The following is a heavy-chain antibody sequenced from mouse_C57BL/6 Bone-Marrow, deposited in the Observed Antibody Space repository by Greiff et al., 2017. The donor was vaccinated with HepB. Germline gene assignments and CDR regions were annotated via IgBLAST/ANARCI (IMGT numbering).Heavy chain of an antibody. D-gene: IGHD2-5*01. CDR1: GYTFTSYW. J-gene: IGHJ2*01. Sequence: QVQLQQPGAELVKPGASVKLSCKASGYTFTSYWMHWVKQRPGRGLEWIGRIDPNSGGTKYNEKFKSKATLTVDKPSSTAYMLLSSLTSEDSAVYYCASSADSNYEDFDDWGQGTTLTVSS. CDR2: IDPNSGGT. V-gene: IGHV1-72*01. CDR3: ASSADSNYEDFDD.